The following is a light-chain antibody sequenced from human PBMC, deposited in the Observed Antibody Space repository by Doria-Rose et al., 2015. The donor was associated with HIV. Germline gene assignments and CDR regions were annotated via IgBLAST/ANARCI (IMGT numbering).Light chain of an antibody. CDR3: QSYDSRLSVYV. CDR1: SSNIGAGFD. V-gene: IGLV1-40*01. CDR2: GIT. J-gene: IGLJ1*01. Sequence: QSVLTQPPSVSGAPGQRVAISCTGSSSNIGAGFDVNWYQQFPGTAPKRLIHGITNRPSGILDRCSGSKSGTSASLAISGLRAEDEADYYCQSYDSRLSVYVFGTGTKVTVL.